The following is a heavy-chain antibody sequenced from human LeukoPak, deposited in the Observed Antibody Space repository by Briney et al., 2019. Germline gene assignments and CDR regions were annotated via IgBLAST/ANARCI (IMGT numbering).Heavy chain of an antibody. Sequence: SETLSLTCEVYGGSFSGYSWSWIRQPPGKGLEWIGEINHSGSTNYNPSLKSRVTISVDTSKNQFSLKLSSVTAADTAVYYCARADRAPGWFDPWGQGTLVTVSS. CDR1: GGSFSGYS. V-gene: IGHV4-34*01. D-gene: IGHD3-10*01. J-gene: IGHJ5*02. CDR3: ARADRAPGWFDP. CDR2: INHSGST.